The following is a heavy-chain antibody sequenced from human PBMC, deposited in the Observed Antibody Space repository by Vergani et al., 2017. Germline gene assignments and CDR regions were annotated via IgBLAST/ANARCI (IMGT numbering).Heavy chain of an antibody. D-gene: IGHD5-18*01. J-gene: IGHJ4*02. V-gene: IGHV2-70*15. CDR1: GFSLSTSGMC. CDR3: ARTGYSYAKAFDY. Sequence: QVTLMESGPALVKPTQTLTLTCTFSGFSLSTSGMCVSWIRQPPGKALEWLARIDWVDDKYYSTSLKTMLTISKDTSKNQVVLTMTNMDPVDTATYYCARTGYSYAKAFDYWGQGTLVTVSS. CDR2: IDWVDDK.